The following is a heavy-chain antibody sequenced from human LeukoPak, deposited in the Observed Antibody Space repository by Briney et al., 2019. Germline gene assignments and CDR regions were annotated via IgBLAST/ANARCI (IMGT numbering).Heavy chain of an antibody. Sequence: PSETLSLTCTVSGGSVSSGSYYWSWIRQPPGKGLEWIGYIYYSGSTNYNPSLKSRVTISVDTSKNQFSLKLSSVTPADTAVYYCARGTYYYDSSGPFGYWGQGTLVTVSS. CDR2: IYYSGST. D-gene: IGHD3-22*01. CDR1: GGSVSSGSYY. J-gene: IGHJ4*02. V-gene: IGHV4-61*01. CDR3: ARGTYYYDSSGPFGY.